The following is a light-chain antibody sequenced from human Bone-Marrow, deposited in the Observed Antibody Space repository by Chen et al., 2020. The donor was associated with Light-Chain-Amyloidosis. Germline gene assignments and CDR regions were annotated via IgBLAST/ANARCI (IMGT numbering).Light chain of an antibody. V-gene: IGLV6-57*02. CDR1: GGSIDSNY. J-gene: IGLJ3*02. Sequence: NFMLTQPHSVSESPGKTVTISCTGSGGSIDSNYVQWYQHRPGSATTTVIYEHNQRPSGVPDRFSGSIDSSSNSASLTIPVLMTEDEAYYYFQSYDSRKHWLFGGGTKLTVL. CDR3: QSYDSRKHWL. CDR2: EHN.